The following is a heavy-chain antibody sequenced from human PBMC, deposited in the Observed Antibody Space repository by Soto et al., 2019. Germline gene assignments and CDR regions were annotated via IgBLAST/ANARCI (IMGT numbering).Heavy chain of an antibody. J-gene: IGHJ4*02. CDR1: GFTFSNSV. Sequence: EVQLLESGGGFIQPGGSLGLSCAASGFTFSNSVMAWVRQAPGKGLEWVSAISATGTISFYGDSVKGRFTVSRENSKDTPYMHMGSLRADETALCYCAKMAWLGDPPGGDFWGQGTLVTVSS. CDR3: AKMAWLGDPPGGDF. CDR2: ISATGTIS. D-gene: IGHD3-10*01. V-gene: IGHV3-23*01.